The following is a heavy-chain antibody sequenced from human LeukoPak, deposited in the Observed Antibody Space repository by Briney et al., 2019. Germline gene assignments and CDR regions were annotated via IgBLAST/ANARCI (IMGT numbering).Heavy chain of an antibody. V-gene: IGHV1-69*01. CDR3: ARDASAGGNSL. CDR2: IIPIFGTA. Sequence: GSSVRVCCKAAVGIFSSYAISWVREAPGQGLEWMGGIIPIFGTANYAQKFQGRVTITADESTSTANIELSSLTSVDRATHDFARDASAGGNSLWGQGTLVTVSS. J-gene: IGHJ4*02. CDR1: VGIFSSYA. D-gene: IGHD4-23*01.